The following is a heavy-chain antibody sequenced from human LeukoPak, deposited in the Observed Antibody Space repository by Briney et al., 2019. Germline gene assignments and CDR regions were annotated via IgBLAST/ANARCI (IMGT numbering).Heavy chain of an antibody. Sequence: QTGGSLRLSCAASGFTFSSYAMHWVRQAPGKGLEWVAVISYVGSNKYYADSVKGRFTISRDNSKNTLYLQMNSLRAEDTAVYYCARDRGGLQFDWFDPWGQGTLVTVSS. CDR2: ISYVGSNK. CDR3: ARDRGGLQFDWFDP. D-gene: IGHD5-24*01. CDR1: GFTFSSYA. V-gene: IGHV3-30*01. J-gene: IGHJ5*02.